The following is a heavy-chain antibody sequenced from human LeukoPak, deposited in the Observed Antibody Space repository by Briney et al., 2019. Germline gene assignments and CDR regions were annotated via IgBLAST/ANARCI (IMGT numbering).Heavy chain of an antibody. J-gene: IGHJ5*02. CDR2: IYRSGST. V-gene: IGHV4-30-2*01. Sequence: SQTLSLTCAVSGGSISSGGYSWGWIRQPPGKGLEWIGYIYRSGSTYYNPSLKSRVTISVDRSKNQFSLKLSSVTAADTAVYYCARSSIAAPVSWFDPWGQGTLVTVSS. D-gene: IGHD6-6*01. CDR3: ARSSIAAPVSWFDP. CDR1: GGSISSGGYS.